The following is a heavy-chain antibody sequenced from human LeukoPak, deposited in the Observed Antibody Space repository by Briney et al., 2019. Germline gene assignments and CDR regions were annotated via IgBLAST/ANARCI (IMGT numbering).Heavy chain of an antibody. D-gene: IGHD3-10*01. CDR1: GFTFSSYA. V-gene: IGHV3-23*01. J-gene: IGHJ5*02. CDR3: AKNWFGELRACRSCWFDP. CDR2: ISGSGGST. Sequence: GGSLRLSCAASGFTFSSYAMSWVRQAPGKGLEWVSAISGSGGSTYYADSVKGRFTISRDNSKNTLYLQMNSLRAEDTAVYYCAKNWFGELRACRSCWFDPWGQGTLVTVSS.